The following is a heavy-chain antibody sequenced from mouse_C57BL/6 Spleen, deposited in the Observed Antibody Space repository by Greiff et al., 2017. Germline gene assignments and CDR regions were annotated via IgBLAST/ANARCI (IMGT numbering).Heavy chain of an antibody. CDR2: IYPGSGST. V-gene: IGHV1-55*01. CDR3: ARLPLRYPAWFAY. J-gene: IGHJ3*01. Sequence: QVQLQQPGAELVKPGASVKMSCKASGYTFTSYWITWVKQRPGQGLEWIGDIYPGSGSTNYNEQFTSKATLTVDPSSCTAYMQLSSLTSEDSAVYYGARLPLRYPAWFAYWGQGTLVTVSA. CDR1: GYTFTSYW. D-gene: IGHD6-1*01.